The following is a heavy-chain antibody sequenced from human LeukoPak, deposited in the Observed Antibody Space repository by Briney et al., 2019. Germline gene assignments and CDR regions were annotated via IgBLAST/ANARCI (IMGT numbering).Heavy chain of an antibody. CDR1: GFTFSTYG. J-gene: IGHJ4*02. Sequence: GGSLRLSCAASGFTFSTYGMNWVRQAPGKGLEWVSYIGTSSDTMYYADSVKGRFTISRDNAKNSLYLRMNSLKDEDTAVYYCARHDYGGNSGDYWGQGTLVTVSS. CDR3: ARHDYGGNSGDY. CDR2: IGTSSDTM. D-gene: IGHD4-23*01. V-gene: IGHV3-48*02.